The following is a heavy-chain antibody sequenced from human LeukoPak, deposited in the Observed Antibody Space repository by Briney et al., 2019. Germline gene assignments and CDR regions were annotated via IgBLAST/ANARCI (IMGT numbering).Heavy chain of an antibody. CDR2: IYPGDSDT. CDR3: ARQPSSGGDY. J-gene: IGHJ4*02. V-gene: IGHV5-51*01. Sequence: GESLQISCKGSGYSFTSYWIGWVRQLPGKGLEWMGIIYPGDSDTRYSPSLQGQVTISAGKSISTAYLQWSSLKASDTAMYYCARQPSSGGDYWGQGTLVTVSS. D-gene: IGHD6-19*01. CDR1: GYSFTSYW.